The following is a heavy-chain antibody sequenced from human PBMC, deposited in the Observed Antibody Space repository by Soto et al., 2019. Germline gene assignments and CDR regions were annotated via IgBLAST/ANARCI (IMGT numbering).Heavy chain of an antibody. Sequence: QVQLVQSGAEVKKPGSSVKVSCKASGGTFSSYAVTWVRQAPGQGLEWMGGTIPMFGIEIYAQKFQGRVTITADESTSTACMELSSLRSEDTAVYYCARSTRGDYYYGMDVWGQGTTVTVSS. CDR3: ARSTRGDYYYGMDV. CDR2: TIPMFGIE. J-gene: IGHJ6*02. CDR1: GGTFSSYA. V-gene: IGHV1-69*01.